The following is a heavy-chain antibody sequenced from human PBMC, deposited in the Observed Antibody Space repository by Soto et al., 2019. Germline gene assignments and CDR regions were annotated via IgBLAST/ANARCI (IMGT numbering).Heavy chain of an antibody. CDR1: WFTLNHKL. Sequence: GGAPKPSCSVSWFTLNHKLISWVRPAPGKGLEWVSLIYSGGSTYYADSVKGRFTISRDNSKNTLYLQMNSLRAEDTAVYYCAKGGAYSYGYFDFWGQGALVTVSS. V-gene: IGHV3-66*01. D-gene: IGHD5-18*01. CDR3: AKGGAYSYGYFDF. CDR2: IYSGGST. J-gene: IGHJ4*02.